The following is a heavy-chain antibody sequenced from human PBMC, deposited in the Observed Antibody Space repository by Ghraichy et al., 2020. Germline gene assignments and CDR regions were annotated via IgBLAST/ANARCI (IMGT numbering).Heavy chain of an antibody. D-gene: IGHD5-18*01. V-gene: IGHV4-61*01. Sequence: SETLSLTCTVSGGSVSSGSYYWSWIRQPPGKGLEWIGYIYYSGSTNYNPSLKSRVTISVDTSKNQFSLKRSSVTAADKAVYYCARDYIADRGYSYGYYFDYWGQGTLVTVSS. CDR1: GGSVSSGSYY. CDR2: IYYSGST. J-gene: IGHJ4*02. CDR3: ARDYIADRGYSYGYYFDY.